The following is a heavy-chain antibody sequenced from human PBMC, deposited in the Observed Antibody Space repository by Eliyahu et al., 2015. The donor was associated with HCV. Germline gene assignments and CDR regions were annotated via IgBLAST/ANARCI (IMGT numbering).Heavy chain of an antibody. V-gene: IGHV3-30-3*01. D-gene: IGHD1-26*01. CDR2: ISFDGSSK. Sequence: QVQLVESGGGVVQPGXSLRLSCAXSGFPFSTYAMHWVRQAPGKGLGWVAVISFDGSSKSYADSVKGRFTISRDSSKNTLFLQMNSLTVEDTAVYYCAREGSGSSSDYWGQGTLVTVSS. J-gene: IGHJ4*02. CDR3: AREGSGSSSDY. CDR1: GFPFSTYA.